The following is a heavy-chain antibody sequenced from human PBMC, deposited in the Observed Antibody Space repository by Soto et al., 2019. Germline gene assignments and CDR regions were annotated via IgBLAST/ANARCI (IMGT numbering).Heavy chain of an antibody. CDR1: GGTFSSYA. CDR3: ALGYCISTSCYFGRYYYYYGMDV. D-gene: IGHD2-2*01. V-gene: IGHV1-69*13. CDR2: IIPIFGTA. J-gene: IGHJ6*02. Sequence: SVKVSCKASGGTFSSYAISWVRQAPGQGLEWMGGIIPIFGTANYAQKFQGRVTITADESTSTAYMELSSLRSEDTAVYYCALGYCISTSCYFGRYYYYYGMDVWGQGTTVTVSS.